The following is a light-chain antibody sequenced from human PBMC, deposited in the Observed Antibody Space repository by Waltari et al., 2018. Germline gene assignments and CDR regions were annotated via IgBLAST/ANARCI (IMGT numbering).Light chain of an antibody. CDR1: SSNLGRNP. CDR2: KNS. Sequence: QSLLTQPPPASGTPGQRVPISCSGSSSNLGRNPVYWYQHLPGTAPKVLIYKNSQRPSGVPDRFSGSKSGTSASLAMSGLRSEDEGDYYCAAWDNSLSAWVFGGGTKLTVL. V-gene: IGLV1-47*01. CDR3: AAWDNSLSAWV. J-gene: IGLJ3*02.